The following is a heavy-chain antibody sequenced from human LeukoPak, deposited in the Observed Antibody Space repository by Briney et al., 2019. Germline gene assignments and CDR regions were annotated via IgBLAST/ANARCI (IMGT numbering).Heavy chain of an antibody. V-gene: IGHV4-34*03. CDR3: RVDTPFFDY. Sequence: PSETLSLTCAVYGGSFSGYYWSWIRQPPGKGLEWIGSIYYSGNTNYNPSLKSRVTISVDTSKNQFSLKLSSVTAADTAVYYCRVDTPFFDYWGQGTLVTVSS. CDR1: GGSFSGYY. CDR2: IYYSGNT. J-gene: IGHJ4*02. D-gene: IGHD5-18*01.